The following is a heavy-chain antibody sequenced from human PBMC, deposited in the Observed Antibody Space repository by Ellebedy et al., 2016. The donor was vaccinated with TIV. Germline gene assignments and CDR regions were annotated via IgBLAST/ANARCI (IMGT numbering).Heavy chain of an antibody. Sequence: GESLKISCAASGFTFSSYAMSWVRQAPGKGLEWVSGISGSGGNTYYADSVKGRFTISRDNSKNTLYLQMNSLRAEDTAVYYCALTVRVVWAFYFDYWGQGTLVTVSS. CDR2: ISGSGGNT. CDR3: ALTVRVVWAFYFDY. J-gene: IGHJ4*02. D-gene: IGHD4-17*01. CDR1: GFTFSSYA. V-gene: IGHV3-23*01.